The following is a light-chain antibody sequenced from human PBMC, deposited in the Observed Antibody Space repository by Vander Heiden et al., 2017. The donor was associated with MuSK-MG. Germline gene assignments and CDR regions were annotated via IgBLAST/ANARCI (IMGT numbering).Light chain of an antibody. CDR1: SSNIGAGYD. Sequence: QRVTIPCTGSSSNIGAGYDVHWYQQLPGTAPKLLIHANNNRPSGVPDRFSGSKSGTSASLAITGLQAEDEADYHGQCFDSRLSAWVFGGGTKLTVL. V-gene: IGLV1-40*01. CDR2: ANN. CDR3: QCFDSRLSAWV. J-gene: IGLJ3*02.